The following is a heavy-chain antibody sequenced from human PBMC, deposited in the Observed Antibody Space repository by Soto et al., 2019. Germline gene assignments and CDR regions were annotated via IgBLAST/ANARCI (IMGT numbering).Heavy chain of an antibody. CDR1: GFTFSSYA. J-gene: IGHJ4*02. CDR3: ARVITMVRGVIIDYFDY. Sequence: QVQLVESGGGVVQPGRSLRLSCAASGFTFSSYAMHWVRQAPGKGLEWVAVISYDGSNKYYADSVKGRFTISRDNSKNTLDLQMNSLRAENTAVYYCARVITMVRGVIIDYFDYWGQGTLVTVSS. CDR2: ISYDGSNK. D-gene: IGHD3-10*01. V-gene: IGHV3-30-3*01.